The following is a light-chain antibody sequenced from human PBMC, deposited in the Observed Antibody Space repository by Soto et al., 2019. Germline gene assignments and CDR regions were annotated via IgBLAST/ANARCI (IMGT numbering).Light chain of an antibody. CDR3: QQSYSTPLT. Sequence: DIQMTQSPSSLSASVGDRVTMTCRASQSISVYLNWYQQKPGKAPKLLIYAASSLQRGVRSKFSGGGSGTDFTLTISSPQPEDSATYYCQQSYSTPLTFGGGTKVEI. J-gene: IGKJ4*01. V-gene: IGKV1-39*01. CDR1: QSISVY. CDR2: AAS.